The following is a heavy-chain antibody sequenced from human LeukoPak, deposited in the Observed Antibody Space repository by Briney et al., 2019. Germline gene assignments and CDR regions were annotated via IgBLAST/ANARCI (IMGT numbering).Heavy chain of an antibody. CDR3: ARDLRYFDWPLDAFDI. V-gene: IGHV3-7*01. Sequence: GGSLRLSCAASGFTFNNYAMRWVRQAPGKGLEWVANIKQDGSEKYYVDSVKGRFTISRDNAKNSLYLQMNSLRAEDTAVYYCARDLRYFDWPLDAFDIWGQGTMVTVSS. D-gene: IGHD3-9*01. CDR1: GFTFNNYA. CDR2: IKQDGSEK. J-gene: IGHJ3*02.